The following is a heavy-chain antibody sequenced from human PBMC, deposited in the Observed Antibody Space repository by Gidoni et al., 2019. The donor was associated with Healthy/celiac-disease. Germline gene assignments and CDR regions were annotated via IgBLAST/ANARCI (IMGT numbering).Heavy chain of an antibody. CDR3: AKDWGGSGYYSYAFDI. D-gene: IGHD3-22*01. J-gene: IGHJ3*02. CDR1: GFTFSSYA. Sequence: EVQLLESGGGLVQPGGSLRLSCAASGFTFSSYAMSWVRQAPGKGLEWVSAISGSGGSTYYADSVKGRFTISRDNSKNTLYLQMNSLRAEDTAVYYCAKDWGGSGYYSYAFDIWGQGTMVTVSS. V-gene: IGHV3-23*01. CDR2: ISGSGGST.